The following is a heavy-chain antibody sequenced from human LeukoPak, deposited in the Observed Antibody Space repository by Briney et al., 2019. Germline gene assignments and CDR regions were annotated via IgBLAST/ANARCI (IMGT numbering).Heavy chain of an antibody. CDR2: VSYDGRNK. J-gene: IGHJ4*02. CDR1: GFTFSSYA. Sequence: GGSLRLSCAASGFTFSSYAMYWVRQAPGKGLEWVAVVSYDGRNKFYADSMKGRFTISRDSSKNTLYLQMNSLRAEDTAVYYCARPAAAGSPSRYLDYWGQGTLVTVSS. D-gene: IGHD6-13*01. V-gene: IGHV3-30-3*01. CDR3: ARPAAAGSPSRYLDY.